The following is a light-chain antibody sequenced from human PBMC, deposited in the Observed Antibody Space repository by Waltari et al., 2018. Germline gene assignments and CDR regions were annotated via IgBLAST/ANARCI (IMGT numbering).Light chain of an antibody. V-gene: IGKV1-NL1*01. CDR1: QGISNS. Sequence: DMQMTQSPASLAASVGDRVTITGRASQGISNSLAWYQQKPGKAPKLMLSAASTLESGVPSRFRRSGSGTDYTHTISSLQPEDFATYYCQQYYHTRQITFGPGTKVDFK. CDR2: AAS. J-gene: IGKJ3*01. CDR3: QQYYHTRQIT.